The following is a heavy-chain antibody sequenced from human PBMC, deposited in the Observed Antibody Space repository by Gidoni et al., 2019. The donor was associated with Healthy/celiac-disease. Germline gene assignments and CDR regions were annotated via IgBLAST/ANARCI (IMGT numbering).Heavy chain of an antibody. CDR1: GGSISSYY. Sequence: QVQLQESGPGLVKPSETLSLTCTVAGGSISSYYWSWIRQPPGKGLEWIGYIYYSGSPNYNPSLKSRVTISVDTSKNQFSLKLSSVTAADTAVYYCARVGSGAAFDIWGQGTMVTVSS. CDR3: ARVGSGAAFDI. CDR2: IYYSGSP. J-gene: IGHJ3*02. V-gene: IGHV4-59*01. D-gene: IGHD6-19*01.